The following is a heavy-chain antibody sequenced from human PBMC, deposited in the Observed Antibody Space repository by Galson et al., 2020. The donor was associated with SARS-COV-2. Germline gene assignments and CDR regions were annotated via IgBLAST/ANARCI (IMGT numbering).Heavy chain of an antibody. CDR1: GFTFSRYA. V-gene: IGHV3-23*01. D-gene: IGHD4-17*01. CDR3: AKDQGNDYGDQLDN. Sequence: GESLKISCAGSGFTFSRYAMSWVRQAPGKGLEWVSSISASGAITYHADSVKGRFTISRDNSKNTLYLQMNSLRGEDTALYYCAKDQGNDYGDQLDNWGQGTLVSVSS. CDR2: ISASGAIT. J-gene: IGHJ4*02.